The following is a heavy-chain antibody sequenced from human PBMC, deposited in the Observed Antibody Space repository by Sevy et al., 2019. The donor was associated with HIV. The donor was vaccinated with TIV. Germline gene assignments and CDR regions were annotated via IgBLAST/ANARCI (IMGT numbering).Heavy chain of an antibody. CDR3: TTYLGYCRSTSCHYYFDN. D-gene: IGHD2-2*03. J-gene: IGHJ4*02. Sequence: GGSLRLSCAASGFTFSGSALHWVRQASGKGLEWVGRIRMKANSYATAFAAAVKGSFTISRDDSKNSAYLQMNSLKTEDTAVYYCTTYLGYCRSTSCHYYFDNWGQGTLVTVSS. CDR1: GFTFSGSA. V-gene: IGHV3-73*01. CDR2: IRMKANSYAT.